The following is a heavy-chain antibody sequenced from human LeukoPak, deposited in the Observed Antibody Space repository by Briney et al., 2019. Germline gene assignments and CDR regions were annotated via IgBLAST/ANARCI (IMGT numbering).Heavy chain of an antibody. D-gene: IGHD2-15*01. CDR1: GYTFTSYD. V-gene: IGHV1-8*01. Sequence: GASVKVSCKASGYTFTSYDINWVRQATGQGLEWMGWMNPNSGNTGYAQKFQGRVTMTRDTSTTTVYMELYSLRSDDTAVYHCARDRLAPDCWGQGTLVTVSS. CDR3: ARDRLAPDC. J-gene: IGHJ4*02. CDR2: MNPNSGNT.